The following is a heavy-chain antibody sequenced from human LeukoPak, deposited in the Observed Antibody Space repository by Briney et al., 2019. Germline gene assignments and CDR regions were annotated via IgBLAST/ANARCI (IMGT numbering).Heavy chain of an antibody. Sequence: GGSLRLSCAGSGFTFSSYGMHWVRQAPGKGLEWVALIWYDGSNKYYADSVKGRFTISRDNSKNTLYLQMNSLRAEDTAVYYCATGRRLAVAGPYYFDYWDQGTLVTVSS. J-gene: IGHJ4*02. CDR2: IWYDGSNK. V-gene: IGHV3-33*01. CDR1: GFTFSSYG. D-gene: IGHD6-19*01. CDR3: ATGRRLAVAGPYYFDY.